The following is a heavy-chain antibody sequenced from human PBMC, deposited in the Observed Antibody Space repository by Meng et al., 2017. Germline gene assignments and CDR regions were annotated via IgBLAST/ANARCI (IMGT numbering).Heavy chain of an antibody. V-gene: IGHV3-74*01. CDR3: LDEAPRSDY. Sequence: VQLVEPGGCLVLPGGSLRLSCAASGFTFNNYWMHWVRQVPGKGLVWVSRISGDGSITNYADSVKGRFTISRDNAKNTLYLQMNSLRPEDTAVYYCLDEAPRSDYWGQGSLVTVSS. CDR2: ISGDGSIT. J-gene: IGHJ4*02. CDR1: GFTFNNYW. D-gene: IGHD1-1*01.